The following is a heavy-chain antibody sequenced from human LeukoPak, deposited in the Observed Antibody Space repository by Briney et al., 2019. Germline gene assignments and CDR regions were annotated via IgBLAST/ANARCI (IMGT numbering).Heavy chain of an antibody. CDR2: IYPGDSDT. CDR1: GYSFTSYW. CDR3: ARHVSFYSYGYQDWFDP. V-gene: IGHV5-51*01. Sequence: PGESLKISCKGSGYSFTSYWIGWVRQMPGKGLELMGIIYPGDSDTRYSPSFQGQVTISADNSISTAYLQWSSLKASDTAMYYCARHVSFYSYGYQDWFDPWGQGTLVTVSS. D-gene: IGHD5-18*01. J-gene: IGHJ5*02.